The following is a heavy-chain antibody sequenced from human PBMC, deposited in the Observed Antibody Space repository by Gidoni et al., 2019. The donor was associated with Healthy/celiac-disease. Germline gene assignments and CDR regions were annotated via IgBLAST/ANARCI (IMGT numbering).Heavy chain of an antibody. CDR1: VFTFSSYA. Sequence: EVQLLESGGGLVQPGGDIRLSCTASVFTFSSYAMSWVRHAPGKGREWVSAIRGSGGSTYYADSVKGRFTISRDNSKNTLYLQMNSLRAEETAVYYCAVYGEYLPCDYWGQGTLVTVSS. J-gene: IGHJ4*02. V-gene: IGHV3-23*01. CDR3: AVYGEYLPCDY. CDR2: IRGSGGST. D-gene: IGHD4-17*01.